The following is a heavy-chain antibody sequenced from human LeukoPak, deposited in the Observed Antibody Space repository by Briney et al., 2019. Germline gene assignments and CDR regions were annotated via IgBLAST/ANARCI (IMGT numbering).Heavy chain of an antibody. Sequence: GGSLRLSCAASGFTFDNYAMNWVRQVPGKGLEWISLISWNSGTIGYADSVKGRFTISRDNANNFLYLQMNSLRAEDTALYYRARAYKDRSLAGKKEFFQHWGQGTLVTVSS. V-gene: IGHV3-9*01. D-gene: IGHD6-19*01. CDR1: GFTFDNYA. CDR2: ISWNSGTI. CDR3: ARAYKDRSLAGKKEFFQH. J-gene: IGHJ1*01.